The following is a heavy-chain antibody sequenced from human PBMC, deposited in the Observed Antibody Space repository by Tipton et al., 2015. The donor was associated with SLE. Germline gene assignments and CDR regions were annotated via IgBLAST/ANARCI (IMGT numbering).Heavy chain of an antibody. CDR1: GDSLRTREYS. D-gene: IGHD6-6*01. CDR3: ARSAGRRFPFDS. CDR2: AYKN. V-gene: IGHV4-39*07. Sequence: TLSLTCYVSGDSLRTREYSWGWIRQPPGKGLEWIGNAYKNYNPSLESRVTISVDTSRNLFSLKLRSVTAADTAVYFCARSAGRRFPFDSWGQGTLVTVSS. J-gene: IGHJ4*02.